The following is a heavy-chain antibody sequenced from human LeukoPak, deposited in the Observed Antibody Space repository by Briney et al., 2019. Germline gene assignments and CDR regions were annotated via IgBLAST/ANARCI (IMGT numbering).Heavy chain of an antibody. CDR2: ISYDGSNK. Sequence: GGSLRLSCAASGFTFSSYAMHWVRQAPGKGLEWVAVISYDGSNKYYADSVEGRFTISRDNSKNTLYLQMNSLRAEDTAVYYCARDAGYYGSGKGGFDPWGQGTLVTVSS. V-gene: IGHV3-30*04. CDR3: ARDAGYYGSGKGGFDP. CDR1: GFTFSSYA. J-gene: IGHJ5*02. D-gene: IGHD3-10*01.